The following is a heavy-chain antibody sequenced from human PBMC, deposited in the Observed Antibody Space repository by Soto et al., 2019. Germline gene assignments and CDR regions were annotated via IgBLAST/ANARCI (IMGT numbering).Heavy chain of an antibody. CDR1: GYTFTGYY. D-gene: IGHD2-15*01. J-gene: IGHJ3*02. CDR3: SRDLGYCSGGSCYSNAFDI. V-gene: IGHV1-2*04. CDR2: INPNSGGT. Sequence: ASVKVSCKASGYTFTGYYMHWVRQAPGQGLDWMGWINPNSGGTNYAQKFQGWVTMTRDTSISTAYMELSRLRSDDTAVYYCSRDLGYCSGGSCYSNAFDIWGQGTMVTVSS.